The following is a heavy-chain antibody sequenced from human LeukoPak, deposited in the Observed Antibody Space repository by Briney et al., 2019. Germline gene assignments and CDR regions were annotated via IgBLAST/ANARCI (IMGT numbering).Heavy chain of an antibody. Sequence: PSETLSLTCSVSGGSVNSYYWGWIRQPAGKGLEWIGRFYTSGSTDYNPSLKSRLTMSVDTSKNQFSLNLSSVTAADTAMYYCARDSRDPSLWFGELLSPLDCWGQGTLVTVSS. D-gene: IGHD3-10*01. V-gene: IGHV4-4*07. CDR3: ARDSRDPSLWFGELLSPLDC. CDR1: GGSVNSYY. J-gene: IGHJ4*02. CDR2: FYTSGST.